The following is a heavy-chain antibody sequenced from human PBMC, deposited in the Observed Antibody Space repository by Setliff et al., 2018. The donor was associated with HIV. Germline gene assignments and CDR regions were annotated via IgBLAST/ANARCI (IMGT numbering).Heavy chain of an antibody. J-gene: IGHJ6*02. CDR3: ARAPTLFGVEYYYYFGMDV. Sequence: APVKVSCKASGYTFTGYYMHWVRQAPGQGLEWMGWINPHSGDTNYAQKFQDRVTMTRDTSVNIAYMQLSRLRSGDTAVYYCARAPTLFGVEYYYYFGMDVWGQGTTVTV. CDR1: GYTFTGYY. V-gene: IGHV1-2*02. CDR2: INPHSGDT. D-gene: IGHD3-3*01.